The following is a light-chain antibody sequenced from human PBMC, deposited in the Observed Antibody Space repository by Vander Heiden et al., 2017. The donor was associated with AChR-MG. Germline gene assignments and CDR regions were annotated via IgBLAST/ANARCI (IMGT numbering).Light chain of an antibody. CDR3: HQDCNSIQT. CDR1: RAVLNAY. Sequence: ENVLTQSPATLSLSPGDRATLFCGASRAVLNAYVAWYQQKPGQAPRLLIYDAASRAAGVPERFSGSGSGTDYTLTISRLEPEDFGVYFCHQDCNSIQTFGQGTTVDI. J-gene: IGKJ1*01. CDR2: DAA. V-gene: IGKV3D-20*01.